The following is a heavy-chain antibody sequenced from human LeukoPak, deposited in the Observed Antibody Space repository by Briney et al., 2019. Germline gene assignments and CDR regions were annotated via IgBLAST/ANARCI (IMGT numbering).Heavy chain of an antibody. CDR3: ARGRDIPASKIDP. Sequence: ASVTVSCKASGYTFTGYYMHWVRQAPGQGLEWMGIINPSGGSTSYAQKFQGRVTMTRDMSTSTVYMELSSLRSEDTAVDYCARGRDIPASKIDPWGQGTLVTVSS. D-gene: IGHD2-21*02. CDR2: INPSGGST. J-gene: IGHJ5*02. CDR1: GYTFTGYY. V-gene: IGHV1-46*01.